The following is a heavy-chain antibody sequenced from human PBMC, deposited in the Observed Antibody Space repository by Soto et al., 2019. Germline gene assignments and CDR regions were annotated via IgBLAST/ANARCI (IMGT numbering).Heavy chain of an antibody. CDR1: GFTFSNAW. D-gene: IGHD6-6*01. CDR2: IKSKTDGVIT. V-gene: IGHV3-15*07. J-gene: IGHJ4*02. Sequence: PGGSLRLSCAASGFTFSNAWMNWVRQAPGKGLEWVGRIKSKTDGVITDYAAPVKGRFTISRDDSKNTLYLQMNSLKTEDTAVYYCTTDVASEYSSSPTAALGYWGQGTLVTVSS. CDR3: TTDVASEYSSSPTAALGY.